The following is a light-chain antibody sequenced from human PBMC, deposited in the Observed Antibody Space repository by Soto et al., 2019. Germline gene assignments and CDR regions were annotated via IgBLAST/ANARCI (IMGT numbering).Light chain of an antibody. V-gene: IGLV2-8*01. CDR3: SSYAGSNAYV. Sequence: QSVLTQPPSAPGSPGQSVTISCTGTSIDVDGYNYVSWYQQHPGKAPKLMIYEVSKRPSGVPDRFSGSKSGNTASLTVSGLQAEDEADYYCSSYAGSNAYVFGTGTKVTVL. CDR2: EVS. J-gene: IGLJ1*01. CDR1: SIDVDGYNY.